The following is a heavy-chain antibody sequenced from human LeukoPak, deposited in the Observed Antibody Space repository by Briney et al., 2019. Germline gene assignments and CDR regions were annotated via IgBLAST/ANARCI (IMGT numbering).Heavy chain of an antibody. V-gene: IGHV4-34*01. D-gene: IGHD4-11*01. CDR1: GGSFSGYY. J-gene: IGHJ4*02. Sequence: PSETLSLTCAVYGGSFSGYYWSWIRQPPGKGLEWIGEINHSGSTNYNPSLKSRVTISVDTSKNQFSLKLSSVTAADTAVYYCARALTRAFDYWGQGTLVTVSS. CDR3: ARALTRAFDY. CDR2: INHSGST.